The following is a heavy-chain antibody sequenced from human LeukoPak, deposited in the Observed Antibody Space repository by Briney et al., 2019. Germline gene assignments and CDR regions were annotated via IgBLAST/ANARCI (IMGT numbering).Heavy chain of an antibody. D-gene: IGHD2-8*02. J-gene: IGHJ4*02. CDR3: AKGRQFSIPNTDYFDY. CDR2: ISGSGGST. Sequence: GGSLRLSCAASGFTFSSYGMSWVRQAPGKGLEWVSAISGSGGSTYYADSVKGRFTISRDNSKNTLYLQMNSLRAEDTAVYYCAKGRQFSIPNTDYFDYWGQGTLVTVSS. V-gene: IGHV3-23*01. CDR1: GFTFSSYG.